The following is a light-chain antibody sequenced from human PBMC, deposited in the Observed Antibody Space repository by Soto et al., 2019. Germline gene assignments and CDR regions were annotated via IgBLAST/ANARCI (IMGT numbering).Light chain of an antibody. V-gene: IGKV1-9*01. CDR1: QGISSY. CDR2: AAS. J-gene: IGKJ4*01. CDR3: QQLNSYPLT. Sequence: IQLTQSPSSLSASVGDRVTITCRASQGISSYLAWYQQKPGKAPKLLIYAASTLPSGVPSRFSGSGSGTDFTLTISRLQPEDFATYYCQQLNSYPLTFGGGTKVEIK.